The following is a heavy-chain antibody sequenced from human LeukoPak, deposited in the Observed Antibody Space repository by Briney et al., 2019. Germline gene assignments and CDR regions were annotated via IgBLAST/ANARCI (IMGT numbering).Heavy chain of an antibody. J-gene: IGHJ6*02. CDR3: ARDHTAMVNYYYYGMDV. CDR1: GGSISSYY. V-gene: IGHV4-4*07. D-gene: IGHD5-18*01. CDR2: IYTSGST. Sequence: SETLSLTCTVSGGSISSYYWSWIRQPAGKGLEWIGRIYTSGSTNYNPSLKSRVTMSVDTSKNQLSLKLSSVTAADTAVYYCARDHTAMVNYYYYGMDVWGQGTTVTVSS.